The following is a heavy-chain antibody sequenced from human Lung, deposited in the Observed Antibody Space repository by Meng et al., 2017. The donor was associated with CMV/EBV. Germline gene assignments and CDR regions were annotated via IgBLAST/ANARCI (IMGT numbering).Heavy chain of an antibody. CDR1: GFTFSNYA. V-gene: IGHV3-23*03. CDR2: IYAGGRSA. J-gene: IGHJ5*02. CDR3: AKDSTYSA. D-gene: IGHD6-13*01. Sequence: GALKISCAASGFTFSNYAMNWVRQAPGKGLEWVAVIYAGGRSAYYADSVKGRFTIFRDGSKNTVYLEMNSLRAEDTALYYCAKDSTYSAWGQGTLVTVSS.